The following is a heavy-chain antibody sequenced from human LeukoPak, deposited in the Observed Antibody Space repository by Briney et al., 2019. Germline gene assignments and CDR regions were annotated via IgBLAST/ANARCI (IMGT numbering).Heavy chain of an antibody. Sequence: PGGSLRLSCEASGFTFSSYWMRWGRQAPGKGLVWISRISVDGGNTDYADSVRGLFTISRDNAKNTLYLQMSNLRAEDTAVYYCASDMTGPLDYWGQGTLVTASS. D-gene: IGHD1-20*01. CDR3: ASDMTGPLDY. CDR2: ISVDGGNT. J-gene: IGHJ4*02. CDR1: GFTFSSYW. V-gene: IGHV3-74*01.